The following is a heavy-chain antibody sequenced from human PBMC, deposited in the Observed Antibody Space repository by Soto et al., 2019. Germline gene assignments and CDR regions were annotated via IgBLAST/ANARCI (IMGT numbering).Heavy chain of an antibody. CDR2: IGTSSSYI. V-gene: IGHV3-21*01. D-gene: IGHD6-19*01. CDR1: GFTFSNYN. J-gene: IGHJ6*02. Sequence: GGSLRLSCAASGFTFSNYNINWVRQAPGKGLEWVSSIGTSSSYIYYADSVKGRFTISRDNAKNSLYLQMNSLRAEDTAVYYYARVQAVAALYGSDVWGQGTTVTVSS. CDR3: ARVQAVAALYGSDV.